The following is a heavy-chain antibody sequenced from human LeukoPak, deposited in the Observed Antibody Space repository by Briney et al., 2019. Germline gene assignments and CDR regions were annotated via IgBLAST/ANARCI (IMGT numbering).Heavy chain of an antibody. CDR3: ATLMSARSGYMDV. CDR1: GFTFSRYW. V-gene: IGHV3-7*01. D-gene: IGHD3-10*01. Sequence: PGGSLRLSCAGSGFTFSRYWMSWVRQAPGKGLEWVANIKHDGSEQYYVDSVKGRFTMSRDNARNSLYLQMNSLRDEDAAVYYCATLMSARSGYMDVWGKGTTVTVSS. CDR2: IKHDGSEQ. J-gene: IGHJ6*03.